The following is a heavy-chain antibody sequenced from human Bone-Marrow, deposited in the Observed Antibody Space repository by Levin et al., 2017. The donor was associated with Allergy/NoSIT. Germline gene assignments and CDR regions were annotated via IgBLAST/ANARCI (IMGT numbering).Heavy chain of an antibody. D-gene: IGHD3-16*01. J-gene: IGHJ5*02. V-gene: IGHV1-2*06. CDR3: ASGQLPGGSWFDP. CDR1: TYTFPAYF. Sequence: GESLKISCKASTYTFPAYFVHWVRQAPGQGLQWMGRINPNSGGTSYAQEFQGRVTVTRDTSISTVYMELTGLRSDDTAVYYCASGQLPGGSWFDPWGQGTLVTVSS. CDR2: INPNSGGT.